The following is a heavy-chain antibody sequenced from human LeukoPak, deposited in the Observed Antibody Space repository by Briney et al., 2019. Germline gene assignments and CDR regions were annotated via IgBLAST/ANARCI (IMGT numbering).Heavy chain of an antibody. CDR2: IYYSGNT. Sequence: PSETLSLTCTVSGGSISGYYWSWVRQPPGKGLEWIGYIYYSGNTNYNPSLKSRVTMSVDTSKNQFSLKLSSVTAADTAVYYCARGEVVSSGWYEQVLYLDAFDIWGQGTMVTVSS. V-gene: IGHV4-59*12. CDR3: ARGEVVSSGWYEQVLYLDAFDI. J-gene: IGHJ3*02. CDR1: GGSISGYY. D-gene: IGHD6-19*01.